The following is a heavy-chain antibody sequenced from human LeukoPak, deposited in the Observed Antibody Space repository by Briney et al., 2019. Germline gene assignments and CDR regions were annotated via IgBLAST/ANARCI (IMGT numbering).Heavy chain of an antibody. V-gene: IGHV4-31*03. CDR2: ISYSEST. CDR3: TRLSHVAGAAKVSWFDP. J-gene: IGHJ5*02. CDR1: GDSIDSGGYY. D-gene: IGHD1-26*01. Sequence: SQTLSLTCSVSGDSIDSGGYYWSWIRQRPGQGLEWIGYISYSESTYYKPSLRSRLTISLDTSENQFSLKLSSVTAADTAVYYCTRLSHVAGAAKVSWFDPWGQGTLVTVSS.